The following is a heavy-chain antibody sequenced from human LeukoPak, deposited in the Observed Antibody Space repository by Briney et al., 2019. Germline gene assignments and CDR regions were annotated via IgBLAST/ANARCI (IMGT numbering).Heavy chain of an antibody. Sequence: GGSLRLSCAASGFTFSSYSMNWVRQAPGKGLEWVSSISSSSSYIYYADSVKGRFTISRDNAKNSLYLQMNSLRAEDTAVYYCARDRQARTWTWIQPWSDAFDIWGQGTMVTVSS. CDR3: ARDRQARTWTWIQPWSDAFDI. V-gene: IGHV3-21*01. CDR2: ISSSSSYI. J-gene: IGHJ3*02. D-gene: IGHD5-18*01. CDR1: GFTFSSYS.